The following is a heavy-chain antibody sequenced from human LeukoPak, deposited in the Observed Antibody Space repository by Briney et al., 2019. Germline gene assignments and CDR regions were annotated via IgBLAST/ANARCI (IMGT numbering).Heavy chain of an antibody. CDR2: INSDGSGT. J-gene: IGHJ5*02. V-gene: IGHV3-74*01. Sequence: GGSLRLSCAASGFTFSNYWMHWVRQAPGKGLVWVSRINSDGSGTTDSVKGRFTTSRDNAKNMLYLQMNSLRAEDTAVYYCARGVGNWFDPWGQGTLVTVSS. CDR1: GFTFSNYW. CDR3: ARGVGNWFDP.